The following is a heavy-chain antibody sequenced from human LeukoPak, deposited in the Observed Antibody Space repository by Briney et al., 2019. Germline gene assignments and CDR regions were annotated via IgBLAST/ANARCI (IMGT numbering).Heavy chain of an antibody. J-gene: IGHJ4*02. Sequence: PGGSLRLSCAASGFTFSNYAMSWVRQAPGQGLEWVSAISGSASSTYHADSVKGRFTISRDNSKNTLYLQMNSLRAEDTAVYYCAKGSRGQWLTFDYWGQGTLVTVSS. CDR3: AKGSRGQWLTFDY. CDR1: GFTFSNYA. D-gene: IGHD6-19*01. CDR2: ISGSASST. V-gene: IGHV3-23*01.